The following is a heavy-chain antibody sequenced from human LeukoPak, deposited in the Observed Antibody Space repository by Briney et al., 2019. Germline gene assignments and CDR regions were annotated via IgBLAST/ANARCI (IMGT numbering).Heavy chain of an antibody. CDR2: MNSNSGNT. Sequence: ASVKVSCKASGYTLTSYDINWVRQTTGQGLEWMGWMNSNSGNTGYAQKFQGRVTMTRNTSISTAYMELSSLRSEDTAVYYCARAPKTDAFDIWGQGTMVTVSS. J-gene: IGHJ3*02. CDR1: GYTLTSYD. V-gene: IGHV1-8*01. CDR3: ARAPKTDAFDI.